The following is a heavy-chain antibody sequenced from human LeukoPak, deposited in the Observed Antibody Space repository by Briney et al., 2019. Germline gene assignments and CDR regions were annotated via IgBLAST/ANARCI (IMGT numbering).Heavy chain of an antibody. CDR3: ARERKVQAGWFDP. CDR2: INPNSGGT. Sequence: ASVKVSCKASGYTFTGYYMHWVRQAPGQGLEWMGRINPNSGGTNYAQKFQGRVTMTRDTSISTAYMELSRLRSADTAVYYCARERKVQAGWFDPWGQGTLVTVSS. V-gene: IGHV1-2*06. CDR1: GYTFTGYY. D-gene: IGHD1-14*01. J-gene: IGHJ5*02.